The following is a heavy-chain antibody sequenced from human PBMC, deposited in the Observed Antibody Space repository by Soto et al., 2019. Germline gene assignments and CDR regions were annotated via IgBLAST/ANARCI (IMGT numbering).Heavy chain of an antibody. Sequence: QVQLVQSGAEVKKPGASVKVSCKASGYTFTSYAISWVRQAPGQGLEWMGWISAYNGNTNYAQRFQGRVTMTTDTPADTAYMELRSLRSDDTAVYFCARDDARVSTTNTDYWGQGTLVTVSS. CDR3: ARDDARVSTTNTDY. D-gene: IGHD1-1*01. CDR2: ISAYNGNT. CDR1: GYTFTSYA. J-gene: IGHJ4*02. V-gene: IGHV1-18*01.